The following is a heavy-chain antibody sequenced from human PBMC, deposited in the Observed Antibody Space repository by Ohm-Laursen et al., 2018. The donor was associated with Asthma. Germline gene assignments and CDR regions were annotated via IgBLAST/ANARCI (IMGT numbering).Heavy chain of an antibody. Sequence: SLRLSCAASGFTFSSYAMSWVRQAPGKGLEWVSAISGSGGSTYYADSVKGRFTISGDNAKNTLFLQMNSLRADDTAVYYCTRSTDSREFDPWGQGTLVTVSS. D-gene: IGHD1-26*01. CDR2: ISGSGGST. J-gene: IGHJ5*02. CDR3: TRSTDSREFDP. V-gene: IGHV3-23*01. CDR1: GFTFSSYA.